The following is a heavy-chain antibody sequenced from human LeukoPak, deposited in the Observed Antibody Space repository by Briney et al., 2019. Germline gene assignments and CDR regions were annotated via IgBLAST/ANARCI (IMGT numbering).Heavy chain of an antibody. Sequence: SETLSLTCAVYGGSFSGYYWSWIRQPPGKGLEWIGEINHSRSTNYNPSLKSRVTISVDTSKNQFSLKLSSVTAADTAVYYCARGQRLHYDSSGYKALSYWGQGTLVTVSS. CDR1: GGSFSGYY. CDR3: ARGQRLHYDSSGYKALSY. V-gene: IGHV4-34*01. D-gene: IGHD3-22*01. CDR2: INHSRST. J-gene: IGHJ4*02.